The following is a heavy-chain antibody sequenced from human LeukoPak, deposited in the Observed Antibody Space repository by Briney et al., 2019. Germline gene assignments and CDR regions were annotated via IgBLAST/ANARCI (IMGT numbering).Heavy chain of an antibody. Sequence: GGSLRLSCAASGFTFSSYDMHWVRQATGKGLEWASAIGTAGDTYYPGSVKGRFTISRENAKNSLYLQMNSLRAGDTAVYYCARAGYSYGYQSAFDIWGQGTMVTVSS. D-gene: IGHD5-18*01. CDR1: GFTFSSYD. V-gene: IGHV3-13*01. J-gene: IGHJ3*02. CDR2: IGTAGDT. CDR3: ARAGYSYGYQSAFDI.